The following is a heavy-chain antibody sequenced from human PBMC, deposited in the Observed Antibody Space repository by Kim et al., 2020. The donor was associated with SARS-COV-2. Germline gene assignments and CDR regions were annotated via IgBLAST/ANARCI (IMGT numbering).Heavy chain of an antibody. Sequence: SVKVSCKASGGTFSSYTISWVRQAPGQGLEWMGRIIPILGIANYAQKFQGRVTITADKSTSTAYMELSSLRSEDTAVYYCAREEYSSSWYMIFDYWGQGTLVTVSS. CDR1: GGTFSSYT. V-gene: IGHV1-69*02. CDR2: IIPILGIA. J-gene: IGHJ4*02. CDR3: AREEYSSSWYMIFDY. D-gene: IGHD6-13*01.